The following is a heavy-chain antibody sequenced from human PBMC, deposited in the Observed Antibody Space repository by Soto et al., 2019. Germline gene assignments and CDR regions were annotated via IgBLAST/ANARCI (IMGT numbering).Heavy chain of an antibody. CDR3: ARDPSEYDYVWGSYRSQY. V-gene: IGHV1-2*02. J-gene: IGHJ4*02. Sequence: QVQLVQSGAEVKKPGASVKVSCKASGYTFTGYYMHWVRQAPGQGLEWMGWINPNSGGTNYAQKFQGRVTMTRDTSIRTAYMELSRLGSDDTAVYYCARDPSEYDYVWGSYRSQYGGQGTLVTVSS. CDR1: GYTFTGYY. CDR2: INPNSGGT. D-gene: IGHD3-16*02.